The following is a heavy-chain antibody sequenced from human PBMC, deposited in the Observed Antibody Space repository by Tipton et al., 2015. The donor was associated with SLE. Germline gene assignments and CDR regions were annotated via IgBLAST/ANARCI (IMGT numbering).Heavy chain of an antibody. CDR3: ARENPVGATGIDP. CDR2: INHSGST. V-gene: IGHV4-61*01. J-gene: IGHJ5*02. Sequence: TLSLTCTVSGGSVSSGSYYWSWIRQPPGKGLEWIGEINHSGSTNYNPSLKSRVTISVDTSKNQFSLKLSSVTAADTAVYYCARENPVGATGIDPWGQGTLVTVSS. D-gene: IGHD1-26*01. CDR1: GGSVSSGSYY.